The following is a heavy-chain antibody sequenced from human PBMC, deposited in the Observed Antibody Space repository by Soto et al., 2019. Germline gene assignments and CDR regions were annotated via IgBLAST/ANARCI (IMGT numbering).Heavy chain of an antibody. V-gene: IGHV4-34*01. Sequence: QVQLQQWGAGLLKPSETLSLTCAVYDGSFSGYYWSWIRQPPGKGLEWIGEINHSGSTNYNPSLKSRVTISVDTSKTPFSLKLISVTAADTAVYYCARGNVDIGATIVGNFVYWGQGTLVTVSS. CDR1: DGSFSGYY. D-gene: IGHD5-12*01. CDR3: ARGNVDIGATIVGNFVY. J-gene: IGHJ4*02. CDR2: INHSGST.